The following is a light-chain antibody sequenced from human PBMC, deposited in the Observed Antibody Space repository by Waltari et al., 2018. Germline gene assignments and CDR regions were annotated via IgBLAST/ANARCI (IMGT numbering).Light chain of an antibody. CDR3: QQYNSYSLLT. Sequence: DIQMTQSPSTLSASVGDRFTITCRASQSISKWLAWYQQKPGKAPKLLIYKASTLESGVPXVVSGSGAGXEVXITISSLQPDDXXXXYCQQYNSYSLLTFGGGTKVEIK. V-gene: IGKV1-5*03. J-gene: IGKJ4*01. CDR2: KAS. CDR1: QSISKW.